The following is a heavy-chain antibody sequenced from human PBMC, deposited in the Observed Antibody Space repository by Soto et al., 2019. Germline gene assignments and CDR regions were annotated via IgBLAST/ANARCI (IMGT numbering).Heavy chain of an antibody. D-gene: IGHD2-15*01. J-gene: IGHJ4*02. CDR2: ISSSGSTI. CDR3: ARGSLCSGGSCYFDY. V-gene: IGHV3-48*03. Sequence: GSLRLSCAASGFTFSSYEMNWVRQAPGKGLEWVSYISSSGSTIYYADSVKGRFTISRDNAKNSLYLQMNSLRAEDTAVYYCARGSLCSGGSCYFDYWGQGTLVTVSS. CDR1: GFTFSSYE.